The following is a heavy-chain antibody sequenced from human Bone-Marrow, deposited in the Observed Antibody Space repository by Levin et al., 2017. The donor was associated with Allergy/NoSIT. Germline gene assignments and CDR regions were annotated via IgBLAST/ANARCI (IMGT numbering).Heavy chain of an antibody. CDR2: ISYDGSNK. CDR3: AKGVGSYYDSSGYYYY. CDR1: GFTFSSYG. V-gene: IGHV3-30*18. Sequence: GESLKISCAASGFTFSSYGMHWVRQAPGKGLEWVAVISYDGSNKYYADSVKGRFTISRDNSKNTLYLQMNSLRAEDTAVYYCAKGVGSYYDSSGYYYYWGQGTLVTVSS. J-gene: IGHJ4*02. D-gene: IGHD3-22*01.